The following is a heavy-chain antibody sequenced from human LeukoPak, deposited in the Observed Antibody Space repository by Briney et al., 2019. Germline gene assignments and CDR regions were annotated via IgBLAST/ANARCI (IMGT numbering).Heavy chain of an antibody. CDR3: VRAYYYFYMDV. CDR2: ISYDGSNK. Sequence: GGSLRLSCAASGFTFSSYAMHWVRQAPGKGLEWVAVISYDGSNKYYADSVKGRFTLSRDNSNNTVFLQMNSLRAEDTAVYFCVRAYYYFYMDVWGKGTTVTVSS. J-gene: IGHJ6*03. CDR1: GFTFSSYA. V-gene: IGHV3-30-3*01.